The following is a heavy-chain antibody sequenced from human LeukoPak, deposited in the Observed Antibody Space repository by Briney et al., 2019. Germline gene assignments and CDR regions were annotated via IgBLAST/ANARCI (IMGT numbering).Heavy chain of an antibody. CDR2: TRVSDGDT. Sequence: GASVKVSCKASGYAFTNYGFHWVRQAPGQGPEWMGWTRVSDGDTKYAQKFQGRVTLTRDTSANTAYMDLWSLRSDDTAVYFCARSGFSFGYHYFDLWGQGTLVTVSS. CDR3: ARSGFSFGYHYFDL. V-gene: IGHV1-18*01. D-gene: IGHD5-18*01. J-gene: IGHJ4*02. CDR1: GYAFTNYG.